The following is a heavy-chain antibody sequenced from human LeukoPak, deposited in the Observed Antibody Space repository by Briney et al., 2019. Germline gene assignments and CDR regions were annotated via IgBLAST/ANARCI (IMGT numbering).Heavy chain of an antibody. CDR3: ARDHSGYSSGWYYFDY. CDR2: ISSSGGTP. CDR1: GFTFSSYA. V-gene: IGHV3-23*01. J-gene: IGHJ4*02. D-gene: IGHD6-19*01. Sequence: GSLRLSCAASGFTFSSYAMSWVRQAPGKGLEWVSTISSSGGTPYYADSVKGRFTISRDNSKNTVNLQVNSLRAEDTAIYYCARDHSGYSSGWYYFDYWGQGTLVTVSS.